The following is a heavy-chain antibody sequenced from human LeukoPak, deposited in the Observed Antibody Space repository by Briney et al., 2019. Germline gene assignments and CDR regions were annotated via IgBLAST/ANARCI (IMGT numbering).Heavy chain of an antibody. Sequence: ASVKVSCKASGYTFTNYDINWVRQATGQGLEWMGYKNPNSGNSAYAQKFQGRVTITTDASITTAYMELSGLRSEDTALYYCAREGLDYWGQGTLVTVXS. CDR1: GYTFTNYD. CDR3: AREGLDY. V-gene: IGHV1-8*01. J-gene: IGHJ4*02. CDR2: KNPNSGNS.